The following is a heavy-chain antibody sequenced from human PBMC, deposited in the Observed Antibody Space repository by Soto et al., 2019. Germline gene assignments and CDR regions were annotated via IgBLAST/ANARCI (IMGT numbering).Heavy chain of an antibody. D-gene: IGHD4-17*01. J-gene: IGHJ4*02. CDR1: GYTFTSYG. CDR2: ISAYNGNT. Sequence: QVQLVQSGAEVKKPGASVKVSCKASGYTFTSYGISWVRQAPGQGLEWMGWISAYNGNTNYAQKLQGRVTMTTDTTTSTDYMELTSLRSDVTAVEYCASGTTVETGNYWGQGTLVTVSS. V-gene: IGHV1-18*01. CDR3: ASGTTVETGNY.